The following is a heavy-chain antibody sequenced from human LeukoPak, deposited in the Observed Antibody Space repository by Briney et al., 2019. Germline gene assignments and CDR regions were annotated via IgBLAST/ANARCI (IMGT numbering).Heavy chain of an antibody. CDR3: ARARIGYQFDY. J-gene: IGHJ4*02. D-gene: IGHD6-25*01. CDR2: IIPILGIA. CDR1: GGTFSSYA. Sequence: GASVKVSCKASGGTFSSYAISWVRQAPGQGLEWMGRIIPILGIANYAQKFQGRVTITADKSTSTAYMELSSLRSEDTAVYYCARARIGYQFDYWGQGTLVTVSS. V-gene: IGHV1-69*04.